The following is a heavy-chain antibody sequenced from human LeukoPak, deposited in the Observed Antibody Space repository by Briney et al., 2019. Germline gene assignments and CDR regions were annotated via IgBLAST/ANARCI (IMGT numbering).Heavy chain of an antibody. CDR1: GYSFTSYW. CDR2: IYPGDSDT. CDR3: ARQTYYYDSSGYYGDYYYYGMDV. Sequence: GESLKISCKGSGYSFTSYWIGWVRQMPGKGLEWMGIIYPGDSDTRYSPSFQDQVTISADKSISTAYLQWSSLKASDTAMYYCARQTYYYDSSGYYGDYYYYGMDVWGQGTTVTVSS. V-gene: IGHV5-51*01. D-gene: IGHD3-22*01. J-gene: IGHJ6*02.